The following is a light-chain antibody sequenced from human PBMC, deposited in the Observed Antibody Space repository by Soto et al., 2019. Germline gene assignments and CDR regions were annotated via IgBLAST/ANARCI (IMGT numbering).Light chain of an antibody. CDR3: QQYGNWPPLT. CDR1: QSVSSD. CDR2: DAS. J-gene: IGKJ4*02. Sequence: DIVMTQSPATLSVSPGEGATLSCRASQSVSSDLAWYQQRPGQTPRLLIYDASTRATGIPDRFSGSGSGTEFTLTISSLQSEDFAIYYCQQYGNWPPLTFGGGTKVEI. V-gene: IGKV3-15*01.